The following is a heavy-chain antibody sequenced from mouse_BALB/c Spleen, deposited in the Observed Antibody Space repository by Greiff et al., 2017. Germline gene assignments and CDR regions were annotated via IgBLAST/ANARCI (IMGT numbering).Heavy chain of an antibody. D-gene: IGHD4-1*01. CDR2: IYPYNGGT. V-gene: IGHV1S29*02. CDR1: GYTFTDYN. CDR3: ARGYRSLTGTKFAY. Sequence: EVKLQESGPELVKPGASVKISCKASGYTFTDYNMHWVKQSHGKSLEWIGYIYPYNGGTDYNQKFKSKATLTVDNSSSTAYMELRSLTSEDSAVYYCARGYRSLTGTKFAYWGQGTLVTVSA. J-gene: IGHJ3*01.